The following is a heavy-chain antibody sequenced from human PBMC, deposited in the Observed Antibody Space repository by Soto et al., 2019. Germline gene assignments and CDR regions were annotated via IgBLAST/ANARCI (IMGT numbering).Heavy chain of an antibody. J-gene: IGHJ1*01. V-gene: IGHV3-7*03. CDR3: ARDEICDGVKCTLGYFQE. Sequence: DVQLVDSGGGLVQSGGSLRLSCAASGFIFKDYWMNWVRQAPGKGLEWVANIKVDGSEKNYVDSVKGRFTISRDNAKNSLYVQMNNLRAEDTAVYYCARDEICDGVKCTLGYFQEWGQGTLVTVSS. D-gene: IGHD2-21*01. CDR1: GFIFKDYW. CDR2: IKVDGSEK.